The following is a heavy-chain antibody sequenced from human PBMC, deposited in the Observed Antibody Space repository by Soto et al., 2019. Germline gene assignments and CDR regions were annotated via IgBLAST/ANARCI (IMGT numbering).Heavy chain of an antibody. J-gene: IGHJ3*02. Sequence: SGPTLVNPTQTLTLTCTFSGFSLSTSGVGVGWIRQPPGKALEWLALIYWDDDKRYSPSLKSRLTITKDTSKNQVVLTMTNMDPVDTATYYCAHRLLYCSGGSCSQRAFDIWGQGTMVTVSS. CDR2: IYWDDDK. V-gene: IGHV2-5*02. CDR1: GFSLSTSGVG. D-gene: IGHD2-15*01. CDR3: AHRLLYCSGGSCSQRAFDI.